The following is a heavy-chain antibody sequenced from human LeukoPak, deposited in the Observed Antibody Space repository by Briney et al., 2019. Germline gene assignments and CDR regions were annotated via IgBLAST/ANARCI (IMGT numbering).Heavy chain of an antibody. CDR1: GYSFTSYW. CDR3: ARGYCSSTSCYAPYYGMDV. CDR2: IYPGDSDT. J-gene: IGHJ6*02. D-gene: IGHD2-2*01. Sequence: GESLKISCKGSGYSFTSYWIGWVRQMPGNGLEWMGIIYPGDSDTRYSPSFQGQVTISADKSISTAYLQWSSLKASDTAMYYCARGYCSSTSCYAPYYGMDVWGQGTTVTVSS. V-gene: IGHV5-51*01.